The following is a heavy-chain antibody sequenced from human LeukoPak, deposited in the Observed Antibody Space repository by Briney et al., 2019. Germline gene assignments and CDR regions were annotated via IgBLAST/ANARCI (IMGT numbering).Heavy chain of an antibody. CDR2: IYHSGST. CDR3: ARGVTTTIFFLYYFDY. J-gene: IGHJ4*02. Sequence: SETLSLTCTVSGYSISSGYYWGWIRQPPGKGLEWIGSIYHSGSTYYNPSLKSRVTISVDTSKIQFSLKLSSVTAADTAVYYCARGVTTTIFFLYYFDYWGQGTLVTVSS. V-gene: IGHV4-38-2*02. CDR1: GYSISSGYY. D-gene: IGHD1-1*01.